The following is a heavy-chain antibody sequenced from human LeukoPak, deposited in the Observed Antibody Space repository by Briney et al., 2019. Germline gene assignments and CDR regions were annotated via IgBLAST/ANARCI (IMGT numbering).Heavy chain of an antibody. Sequence: SETLSLTCTVSGGSISSSSYYWGWIRQPPGKGLEWIGSIYYSGSTYYNPSLKSRVTISVDASKNQFSLKLSSVTAADTAVYYCARDSLAYCGGDCSSDYWGQGTLVTVSS. CDR3: ARDSLAYCGGDCSSDY. J-gene: IGHJ4*02. D-gene: IGHD2-21*02. CDR2: IYYSGST. CDR1: GGSISSSSYY. V-gene: IGHV4-39*07.